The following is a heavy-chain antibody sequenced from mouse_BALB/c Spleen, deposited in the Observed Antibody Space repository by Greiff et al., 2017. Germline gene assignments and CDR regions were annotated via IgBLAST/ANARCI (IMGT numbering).Heavy chain of an antibody. J-gene: IGHJ4*01. CDR2: ISSGGGST. Sequence: EVKLQESGGGLVKPGGSLKLSCAASGFAFSSYDMSWVRQTPEKRLEWVAYISSGGGSTYYPDTVKGRFTISRDNAKNTLYLQMSSLKSEDTAMYYCARLGVYYYGSALAMDYWGQGTSVTVSS. V-gene: IGHV5-12-1*01. D-gene: IGHD1-1*01. CDR1: GFAFSSYD. CDR3: ARLGVYYYGSALAMDY.